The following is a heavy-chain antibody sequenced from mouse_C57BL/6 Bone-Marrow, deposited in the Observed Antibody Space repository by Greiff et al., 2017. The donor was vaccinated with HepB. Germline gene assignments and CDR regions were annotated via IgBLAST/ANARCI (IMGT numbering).Heavy chain of an antibody. J-gene: IGHJ1*03. CDR3: ARREDGYYLHWDFDV. V-gene: IGHV1-81*01. CDR2: IYPRSGNT. D-gene: IGHD2-3*01. Sequence: QVQLQQSGAELARPGASVKLSCKASGYTFTSYGISWVKQRTGQGLEWIGEIYPRSGNTYYNEKFKGKATLTADKSSSTAYMELRSLTSEDSAVYFCARREDGYYLHWDFDVWGTGTTVTVSS. CDR1: GYTFTSYG.